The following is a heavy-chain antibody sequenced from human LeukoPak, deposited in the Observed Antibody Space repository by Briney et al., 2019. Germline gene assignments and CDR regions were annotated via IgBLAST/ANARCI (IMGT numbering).Heavy chain of an antibody. CDR1: GSSISSYY. J-gene: IGHJ5*02. D-gene: IGHD1-26*01. CDR3: AGTVGAPNWFDP. CDR2: IYYSGST. V-gene: IGHV4-59*01. Sequence: SQTLSLTCTVSGSSISSYYWSWIRQPPGKGLEWIGYIYYSGSTNYNPSLKSRVTISVDTSKNQFSLKLSSVTAADTAVYYCAGTVGAPNWFDPWGQGTLVTVSS.